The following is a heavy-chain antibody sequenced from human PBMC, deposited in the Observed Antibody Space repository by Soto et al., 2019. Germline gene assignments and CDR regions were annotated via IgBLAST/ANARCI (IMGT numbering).Heavy chain of an antibody. CDR2: IIPMFGTA. CDR3: ARVWGYESSDYYSAY. V-gene: IGHV1-69*01. D-gene: IGHD3-22*01. CDR1: GGTFSTHA. J-gene: IGHJ4*02. Sequence: QVQLVQSGAEVRKPGSSVKVSCKASGGTFSTHAISWVRQAPGPGLQWLGGIIPMFGTANHAQKFQGRATISADASTSTAYMELSSLRSEDTAIYYGARVWGYESSDYYSAYWGQGTLVIVSS.